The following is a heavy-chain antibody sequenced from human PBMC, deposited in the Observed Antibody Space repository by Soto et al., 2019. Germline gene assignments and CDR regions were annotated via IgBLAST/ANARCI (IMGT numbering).Heavy chain of an antibody. CDR1: GFTFSSYA. J-gene: IGHJ4*02. Sequence: ESGGGLVQPGGSLRLSCAASGFTFSSYAMSWVRQAPGKGLEWVSAISGSGGSTYYADSVKGRFTISRDNSKNTLYLQMNSLRAEDTAVYYCAIRSPIVGATGGYYFDYWGQGTLVTVSS. CDR3: AIRSPIVGATGGYYFDY. CDR2: ISGSGGST. V-gene: IGHV3-23*01. D-gene: IGHD1-26*01.